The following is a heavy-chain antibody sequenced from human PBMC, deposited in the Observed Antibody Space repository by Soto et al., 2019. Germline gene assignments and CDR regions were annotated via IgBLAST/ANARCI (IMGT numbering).Heavy chain of an antibody. CDR3: ARAQYYYDSSGYYSAVYYGMDV. CDR1: GGSISNYY. J-gene: IGHJ6*02. Sequence: SETLSLTCTVSGGSISNYYCNWIRQPAGKGLEWIGRIDTSGSTNYNPSLKSRVTISVDTSKNQFSLKLSSVTAADTAVYYCARAQYYYDSSGYYSAVYYGMDVWGQGTTVTVSS. D-gene: IGHD3-22*01. V-gene: IGHV4-4*07. CDR2: IDTSGST.